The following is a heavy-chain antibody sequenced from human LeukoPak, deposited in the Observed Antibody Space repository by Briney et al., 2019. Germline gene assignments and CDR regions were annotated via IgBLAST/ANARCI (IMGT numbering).Heavy chain of an antibody. Sequence: GASVKVSCKASRNTFIAYYIHWVRQAPGQGLEWVGWINPNSGDTGYAQKFQGRVTMTRDTSISTVFLELSRLKSDDTAFYYCASRPQDPTLPVADYWGQGTLVAVSS. V-gene: IGHV1-2*02. CDR3: ASRPQDPTLPVADY. CDR1: RNTFIAYY. CDR2: INPNSGDT. D-gene: IGHD6-19*01. J-gene: IGHJ4*02.